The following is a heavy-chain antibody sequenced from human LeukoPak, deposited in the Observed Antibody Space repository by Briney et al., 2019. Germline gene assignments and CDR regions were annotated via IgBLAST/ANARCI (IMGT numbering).Heavy chain of an antibody. D-gene: IGHD1-26*01. J-gene: IGHJ3*02. CDR1: EGTFSSYA. CDR3: ARNSGSLDAFDI. CDR2: IIPIFGTA. Sequence: ASVKVSCKASEGTFSSYAISWVRQAPGQGLEWMGGIIPIFGTANYAQKFQGRVTITTDESTSTAYMELSSLRSEDTAVYYCARNSGSLDAFDIWGQRTMVTVSS. V-gene: IGHV1-69*05.